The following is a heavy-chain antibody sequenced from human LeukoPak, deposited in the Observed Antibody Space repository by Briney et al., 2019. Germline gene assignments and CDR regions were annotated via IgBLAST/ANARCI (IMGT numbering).Heavy chain of an antibody. CDR3: ARMSGSRLPGY. Sequence: GGSLRLSCAASGFSFSNHSMNWVRQAPGKGLEWVSYISNSASAKYYAASVKGRFTISRDNGKNSLYLQMNSLRVEDTAVYYCARMSGSRLPGYWGQGTLVTVSS. CDR2: ISNSASAK. J-gene: IGHJ4*02. D-gene: IGHD3-3*01. CDR1: GFSFSNHS. V-gene: IGHV3-48*01.